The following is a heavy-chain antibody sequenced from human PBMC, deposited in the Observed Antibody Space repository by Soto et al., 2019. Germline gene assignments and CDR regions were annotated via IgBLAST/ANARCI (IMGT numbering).Heavy chain of an antibody. CDR3: AREQPTDTAMVYYYYYGMDV. V-gene: IGHV1-69*13. Sequence: SVKVSCKASGGTFSSYAISWVRQAPGQGLEWMGEIIPIFGTANYAQKFQGRVTITADESTSTAYMELSSLRSEDTAVYYCAREQPTDTAMVYYYYYGMDVWGQGTTVTVSS. CDR1: GGTFSSYA. D-gene: IGHD5-18*01. CDR2: IIPIFGTA. J-gene: IGHJ6*02.